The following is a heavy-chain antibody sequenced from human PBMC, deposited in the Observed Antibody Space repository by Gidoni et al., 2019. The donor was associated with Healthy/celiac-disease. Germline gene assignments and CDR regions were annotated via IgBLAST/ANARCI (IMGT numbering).Heavy chain of an antibody. J-gene: IGHJ4*02. CDR3: ARAIYDYVWGSYRYSLGDYFDY. Sequence: QLQLQESGPGLVKPSETLSLTCTVSGGSISSSSYYWGLIRQPPGKGLEWIGSIYYSGSTYYNPSLKSRVTISVDTSKNQFSLKLSSVTAADTAVYYCARAIYDYVWGSYRYSLGDYFDYWGQGTLVTVSS. V-gene: IGHV4-39*07. D-gene: IGHD3-16*02. CDR2: IYYSGST. CDR1: GGSISSSSYY.